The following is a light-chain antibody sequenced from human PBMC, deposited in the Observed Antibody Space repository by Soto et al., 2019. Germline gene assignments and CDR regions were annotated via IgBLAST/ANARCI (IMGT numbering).Light chain of an antibody. CDR2: KES. J-gene: IGKJ1*01. CDR1: QSISRW. CDR3: QHYITYWT. Sequence: DIQMTQSPSTLSASVGDRVIITCRASQSISRWLAWYQQKQGKAPKLLIYKESTLESGVPSRFSRSGSGTEFTLTISHLQPDDFASYYCQHYITYWTFGQGTNVHIK. V-gene: IGKV1-5*03.